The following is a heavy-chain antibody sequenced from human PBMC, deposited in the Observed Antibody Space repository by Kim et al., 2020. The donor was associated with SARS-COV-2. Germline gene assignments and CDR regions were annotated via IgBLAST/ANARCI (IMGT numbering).Heavy chain of an antibody. CDR2: ISSSSSYT. CDR3: ASVGYDYVWGSYRDYYYYYGMDV. CDR1: GFTFRDYY. Sequence: GGSLRLSCAASGFTFRDYYMSGIRQAPGKGLEWVSYISSSSSYTNYADSVKGRFTISRDNAKNSLYLQMNSQRAEDTAVYYCASVGYDYVWGSYRDYYYYYGMDVWGQGTTVTVSS. V-gene: IGHV3-11*03. J-gene: IGHJ6*02. D-gene: IGHD3-16*02.